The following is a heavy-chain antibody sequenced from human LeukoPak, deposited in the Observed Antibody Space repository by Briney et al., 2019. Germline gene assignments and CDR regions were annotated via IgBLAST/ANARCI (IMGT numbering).Heavy chain of an antibody. CDR3: ARVGERDKFALIEGRFDP. CDR2: IYSDSST. D-gene: IGHD2-21*01. Sequence: GGSLRLSCAASGFTVSTNYMSWVRQAPGKGLEWVSVIYSDSSTHYADSVKGRFTISRDNSKNTLYLQMNSLRAEDTAVYYCARVGERDKFALIEGRFDPWGQGTLVTVSS. CDR1: GFTVSTNY. J-gene: IGHJ5*02. V-gene: IGHV3-66*02.